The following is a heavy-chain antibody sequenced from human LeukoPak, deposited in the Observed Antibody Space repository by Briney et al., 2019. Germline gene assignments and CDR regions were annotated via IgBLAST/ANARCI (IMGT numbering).Heavy chain of an antibody. CDR3: AREAGYSSGWDLDY. J-gene: IGHJ4*02. D-gene: IGHD6-19*01. Sequence: ASVKVSCKASGYTFTGYHMHWVRQAPGQGLEWMGWINPNSGGTNYAQKFQGRVTMTRDTSISTAYMELSRLRSDDTAVYYCAREAGYSSGWDLDYWGQGTLVTVSS. CDR2: INPNSGGT. V-gene: IGHV1-2*02. CDR1: GYTFTGYH.